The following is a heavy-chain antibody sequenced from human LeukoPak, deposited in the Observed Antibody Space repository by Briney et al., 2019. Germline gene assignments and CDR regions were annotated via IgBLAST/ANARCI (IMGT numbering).Heavy chain of an antibody. CDR1: GFTFDDYA. J-gene: IGHJ5*02. D-gene: IGHD3-10*01. CDR2: ISWNSGSI. V-gene: IGHV3-9*01. CDR3: AKDKGLRGVMPTNWFDP. Sequence: GRSLRLSCAASGFTFDDYAMHWVRQAPGKGLEWVSGISWNSGSIGYADSVKGRFTISRDNAKNSLYLQMNSLRAEDTALYYCAKDKGLRGVMPTNWFDPWGQGTLVTVSS.